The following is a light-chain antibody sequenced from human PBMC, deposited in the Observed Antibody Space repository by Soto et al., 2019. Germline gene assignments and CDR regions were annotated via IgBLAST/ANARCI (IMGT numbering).Light chain of an antibody. J-gene: IGKJ1*01. V-gene: IGKV3-15*01. CDR1: QSVSNN. CDR3: QQYNNWPWT. Sequence: EIVMTQSPATLSVSPGERATLSCSASQSVSNNLAWYQQKPGQAPRLLIYGASPRATGIPARFSGSGSGTEFTLTIGSLQSEDFAVYYCQQYNNWPWTFGQGTKVEIK. CDR2: GAS.